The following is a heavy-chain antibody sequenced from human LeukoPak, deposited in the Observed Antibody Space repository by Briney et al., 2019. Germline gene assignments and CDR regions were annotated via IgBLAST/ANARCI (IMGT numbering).Heavy chain of an antibody. V-gene: IGHV1-69*05. CDR3: AREGHVQSVDPGPDAFDI. J-gene: IGHJ3*02. CDR2: IIPIFGTA. Sequence: GSSVTTSCKASGGTFSSYAISWVRQTPGQGLEWMGGIIPIFGTAKYAQKLQGRVTITTDESTSTAYMELSSLRSEDTAAYYCAREGHVQSVDPGPDAFDIWGQGTMVTVSS. CDR1: GGTFSSYA.